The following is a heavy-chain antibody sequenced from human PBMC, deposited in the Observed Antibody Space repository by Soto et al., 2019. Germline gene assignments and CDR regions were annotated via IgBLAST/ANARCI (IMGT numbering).Heavy chain of an antibody. CDR1: LYSISSGYY. Sequence: SETLSLTCAVSLYSISSGYYWAWIRQPPGKGLEWIGSIYHNGNIYYNPSLKSRLTSSVDTSKNQFSLRLSHVTAADTAVYYCARAIRGFSQGFGYWGQGALVTVSS. CDR2: IYHNGNI. D-gene: IGHD5-12*01. V-gene: IGHV4-38-2*01. CDR3: ARAIRGFSQGFGY. J-gene: IGHJ4*02.